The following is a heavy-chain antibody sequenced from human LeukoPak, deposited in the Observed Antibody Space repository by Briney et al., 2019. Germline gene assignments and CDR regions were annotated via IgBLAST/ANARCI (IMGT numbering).Heavy chain of an antibody. CDR3: ARADSSSWYMGVDY. V-gene: IGHV1-2*02. CDR1: GYTFTGYY. Sequence: ASVKVSCKASGYTFTGYYMHWVRQAPGQGLEWMGWINSNSGGTNYAQKFQGRVTMTRDTSISTAYMELSRLRSDDTAVYYCARADSSSWYMGVDYWGQGTLVTVSS. CDR2: INSNSGGT. J-gene: IGHJ4*02. D-gene: IGHD6-13*01.